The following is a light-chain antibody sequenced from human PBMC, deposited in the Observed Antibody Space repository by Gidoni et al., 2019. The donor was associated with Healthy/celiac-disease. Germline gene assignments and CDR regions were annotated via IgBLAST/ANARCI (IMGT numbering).Light chain of an antibody. Sequence: ITISCTGTSSDVGGYNYVSWYQQHPGKAPKLMIYEVSNRPSGVSNRFSGSKSGNTASLTISGLQAEDEADYYCSSYTSSSTLLVFGTGTKVTVL. J-gene: IGLJ1*01. V-gene: IGLV2-14*01. CDR3: SSYTSSSTLLV. CDR1: SSDVGGYNY. CDR2: EVS.